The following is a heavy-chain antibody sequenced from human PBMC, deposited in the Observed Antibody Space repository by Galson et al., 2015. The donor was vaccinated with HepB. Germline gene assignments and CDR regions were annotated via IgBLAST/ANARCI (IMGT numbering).Heavy chain of an antibody. CDR1: GFTFSSYG. D-gene: IGHD1-26*01. V-gene: IGHV3-33*01. CDR3: ARESRGSVGELTFDY. CDR2: IWYDGSNK. J-gene: IGHJ4*02. Sequence: SLRLSCAASGFTFSSYGMHWVRQAPGKGLEWVAVIWYDGSNKYYADSVKGRFTISRDNSKNTLYLQMNSLRAEDTAVYYCARESRGSVGELTFDYWGQGTLVTVSS.